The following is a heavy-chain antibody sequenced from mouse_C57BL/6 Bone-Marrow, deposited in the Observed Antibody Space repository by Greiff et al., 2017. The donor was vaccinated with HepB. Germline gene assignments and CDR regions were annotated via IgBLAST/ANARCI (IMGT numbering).Heavy chain of an antibody. V-gene: IGHV5-15*01. J-gene: IGHJ1*03. CDR2: ISNLAYSI. D-gene: IGHD4-1*01. Sequence: VQLQQSGGGLVQPGGSLKLSCAASGFTFSDYGMAWVRQAPRKGPEWVAFISNLAYSIYYADTVTGRFTISRENAKNTLYLEMSSLRSEDTAMYYCARRLTGDWYFDVWGTGTTVTVSS. CDR1: GFTFSDYG. CDR3: ARRLTGDWYFDV.